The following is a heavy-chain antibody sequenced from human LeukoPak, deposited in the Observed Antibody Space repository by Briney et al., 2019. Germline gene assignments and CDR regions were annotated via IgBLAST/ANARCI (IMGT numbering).Heavy chain of an antibody. CDR2: ISLTGLT. CDR3: SRENGAFSPFGY. V-gene: IGHV4-4*02. CDR1: GGSISNTNW. J-gene: IGHJ4*02. D-gene: IGHD2-8*01. Sequence: SGTLSLTCGVSGGSISNTNWWSWVRQPPGQGLEWIGEISLTGLTHYNPSLATRVTVSLDKSNNQLSLNLTSVTTADTAVYYCSRENGAFSPFGYWGQGTLVTVLS.